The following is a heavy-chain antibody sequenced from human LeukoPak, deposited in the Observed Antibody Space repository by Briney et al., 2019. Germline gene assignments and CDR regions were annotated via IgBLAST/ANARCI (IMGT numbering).Heavy chain of an antibody. J-gene: IGHJ6*03. V-gene: IGHV4-34*01. D-gene: IGHD1-14*01. CDR1: GGSFSGYY. CDR2: INHSGST. Sequence: SETLSLTCAVYGGSFSGYYWRWIRQPPGKGLEWIGEINHSGSTNYNPSLKSRVTISVDTSKNQFSLKLSSVTAADTAVYYCARSKPDYYYYYMDVWGKGTTVTVSS. CDR3: ARSKPDYYYYYMDV.